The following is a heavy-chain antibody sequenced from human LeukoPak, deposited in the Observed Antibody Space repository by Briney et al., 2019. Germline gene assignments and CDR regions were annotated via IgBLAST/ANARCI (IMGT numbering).Heavy chain of an antibody. J-gene: IGHJ4*02. V-gene: IGHV3-7*01. D-gene: IGHD6-19*01. CDR2: IKQDGSEK. Sequence: PGGSLRLSCAASGFTFSSYWMSWVRQAPGKGLEWVANIKQDGSEKNYLDSVKGRFSISRDNAKNSLYLQMNSLRVEDTAIYYCARMRYSSHWGRGTLVTVSS. CDR3: ARMRYSSH. CDR1: GFTFSSYW.